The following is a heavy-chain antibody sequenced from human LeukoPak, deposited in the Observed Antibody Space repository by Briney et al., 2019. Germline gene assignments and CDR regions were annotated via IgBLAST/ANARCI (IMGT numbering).Heavy chain of an antibody. CDR1: GFTFSIAW. D-gene: IGHD3-3*01. J-gene: IGHJ3*02. CDR3: AAVGEWLSNAFNT. V-gene: IGHV3-15*01. Sequence: GGSLRLPCAASGFTFSIAWMSWVRQAPGKGLEWVGRIKSRGDGETRDYAAPVKDRFIISRDDSKNTLYLQMDSLRTEDTAIYYCAAVGEWLSNAFNTWGQGTLVTVSA. CDR2: IKSRGDGETR.